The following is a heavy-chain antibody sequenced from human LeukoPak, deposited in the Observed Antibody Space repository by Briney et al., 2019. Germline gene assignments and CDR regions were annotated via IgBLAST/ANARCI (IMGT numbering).Heavy chain of an antibody. CDR3: ARGSSGWELPVFDY. V-gene: IGHV3-48*01. Sequence: GGSLRLSCAASGFTFSSYSMNWVRQAPGKGLEWVSYISSSSSTIYYADSVKGRFTISRDNAKNSPYLQMNSLRAEDTAVYYCARGSSGWELPVFDYWGQGTLVTVSS. CDR2: ISSSSSTI. CDR1: GFTFSSYS. D-gene: IGHD1-26*01. J-gene: IGHJ4*02.